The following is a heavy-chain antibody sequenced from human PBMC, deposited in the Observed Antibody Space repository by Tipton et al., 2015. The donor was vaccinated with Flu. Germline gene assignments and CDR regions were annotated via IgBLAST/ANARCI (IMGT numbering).Heavy chain of an antibody. CDR1: GGSFSGYY. D-gene: IGHD6-13*01. CDR3: ASLAAAGSYYYYYYMDV. V-gene: IGHV4-34*01. J-gene: IGHJ6*03. CDR2: INHSGST. Sequence: LRLSCAVYGGSFSGYYWSWIRQPPGKGLEWIGEINHSGSTNYNPSLKSRVTISVDTSKNQFSLKLSSVTAADTAVYYCASLAAAGSYYYYYYMDVWGKGTTVTVSS.